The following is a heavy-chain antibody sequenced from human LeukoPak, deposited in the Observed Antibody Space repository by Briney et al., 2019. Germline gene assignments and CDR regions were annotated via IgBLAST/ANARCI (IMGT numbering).Heavy chain of an antibody. Sequence: PGGSLRLSCAASGFTFSSYTMNWVRQAPGKGLEWVSYISSSSSPIYYADSVKGRFTISRDNAKNSLYLQMNSLRAEDTAVYYCARDQMATIPLHDYWGQGTLVTVSS. V-gene: IGHV3-21*01. D-gene: IGHD5-24*01. CDR3: ARDQMATIPLHDY. CDR2: ISSSSSPI. CDR1: GFTFSSYT. J-gene: IGHJ4*02.